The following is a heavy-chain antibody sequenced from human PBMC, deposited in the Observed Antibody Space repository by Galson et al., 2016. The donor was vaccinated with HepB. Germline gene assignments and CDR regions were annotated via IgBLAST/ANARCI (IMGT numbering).Heavy chain of an antibody. CDR2: INGTGSVI. J-gene: IGHJ6*02. CDR3: AKPHANVTLRGTGFHV. D-gene: IGHD1/OR15-1a*01. CDR1: GFTLTDSW. Sequence: SLRLSCAASGFTLTDSWMHWVRQVPGKGLEWVSSINGTGSVIYYADSVRGRFTISRDKAKNILYLQMNSLSPEDTAVYYCAKPHANVTLRGTGFHVWGRGTTVTVSS. V-gene: IGHV3-21*04.